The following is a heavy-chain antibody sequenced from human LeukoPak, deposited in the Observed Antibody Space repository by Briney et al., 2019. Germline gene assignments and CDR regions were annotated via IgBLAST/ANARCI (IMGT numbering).Heavy chain of an antibody. CDR1: GGTFSSYA. D-gene: IGHD3-22*01. V-gene: IGHV1-69*06. Sequence: ASVKVSCKASGGTFSSYAISWVRQAPGQGLEWMGRIIPIFGTAHYAQKFQGRVTITADKSTSTAYMALSSLRSEDTAVYYCATTRYYYDSSDAFDIWGQGTMVTVSS. CDR3: ATTRYYYDSSDAFDI. J-gene: IGHJ3*02. CDR2: IIPIFGTA.